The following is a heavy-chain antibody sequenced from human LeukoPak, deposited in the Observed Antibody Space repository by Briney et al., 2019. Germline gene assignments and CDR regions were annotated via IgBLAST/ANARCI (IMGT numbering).Heavy chain of an antibody. CDR1: GGSISSSSYY. V-gene: IGHV4-39*07. D-gene: IGHD2-8*01. Sequence: PSETLSLTCTVSGGSISSSSYYWGWIRQPPGKGLEWIGSIYYSGSTYYNPSLKSRVTISVDTSKNRFSLKLSSVTAADTAVYYCARVNGPLPWFTFDYWGQGTLVTVSS. CDR2: IYYSGST. J-gene: IGHJ4*02. CDR3: ARVNGPLPWFTFDY.